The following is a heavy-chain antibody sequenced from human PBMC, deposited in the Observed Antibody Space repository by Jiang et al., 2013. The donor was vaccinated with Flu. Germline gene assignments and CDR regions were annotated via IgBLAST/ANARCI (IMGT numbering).Heavy chain of an antibody. CDR3: ARAGAGPFDY. CDR1: GGSISSYY. CDR2: IYYSGST. Sequence: SLTCTASGGSISSYYWSWIRQPPGKGLEWIGYIYYSGSTNYNPSLKSRVTISVDTSKNQFSLKLSSVTAADTAVYYCARAGAGPFDYWGQGTLVTVSS. J-gene: IGHJ4*02. V-gene: IGHV4-59*01.